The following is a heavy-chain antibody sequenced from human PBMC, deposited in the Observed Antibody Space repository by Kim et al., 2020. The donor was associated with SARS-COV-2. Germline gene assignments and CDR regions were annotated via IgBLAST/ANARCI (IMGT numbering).Heavy chain of an antibody. J-gene: IGHJ6*02. D-gene: IGHD3-16*01. CDR3: TRRVDYLYYGMDV. Sequence: GGSLRLSCAASGFTFSGSAMHWVRQASGKGLEWVGRIRTKAKTYATAYAASVKGRFTISRDDSKNMAYLQMNSLKTEDTAVYYCTRRVDYLYYGMDVWGQGTTVTVSS. CDR1: GFTFSGSA. V-gene: IGHV3-73*01. CDR2: IRTKAKTYAT.